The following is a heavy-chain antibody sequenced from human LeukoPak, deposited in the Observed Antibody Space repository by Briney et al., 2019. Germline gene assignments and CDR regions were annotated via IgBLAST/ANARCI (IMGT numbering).Heavy chain of an antibody. D-gene: IGHD6-6*01. CDR3: ARGGSIAARPIDY. Sequence: GGSLRLSCAASGFTFSSYAMHWVRQAPGKGLEYVSAISSNGGSTYYANSVKGRFTISRDNSKNTLFLQMGSLRAEDMAVYCCARGGSIAARPIDYWGQGTLVTVSS. V-gene: IGHV3-64*01. CDR2: ISSNGGST. J-gene: IGHJ4*01. CDR1: GFTFSSYA.